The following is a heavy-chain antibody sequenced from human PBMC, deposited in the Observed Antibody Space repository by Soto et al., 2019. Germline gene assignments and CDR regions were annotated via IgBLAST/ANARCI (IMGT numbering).Heavy chain of an antibody. CDR2: IGTAGDT. V-gene: IGHV3-13*01. D-gene: IGHD4-4*01. Sequence: GGSLRLSCAASGFTFSSYDMHWVRQATGKGLEWVSAIGTAGDTYYPGSVKGRFTISRENAKNTLYLQMNSLRAEDTAVYYCAKAREPDYSNFPFDYWGQGTLVTVSS. CDR1: GFTFSSYD. J-gene: IGHJ4*02. CDR3: AKAREPDYSNFPFDY.